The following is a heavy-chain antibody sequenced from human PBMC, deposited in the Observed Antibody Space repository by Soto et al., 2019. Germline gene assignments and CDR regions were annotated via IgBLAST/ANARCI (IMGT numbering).Heavy chain of an antibody. J-gene: IGHJ3*02. CDR3: ARDKGDAFDI. V-gene: IGHV1-3*01. CDR1: GYTFTSYS. Sequence: ASVKVSCKSSGYTFTSYSIHWVRQAPGQRLEWMGWINAGNGNTKYSQKFQGRVTITRDTSASTAYMELSSLRSEDTAVYYCARDKGDAFDIWGQGTMVTVSS. CDR2: INAGNGNT.